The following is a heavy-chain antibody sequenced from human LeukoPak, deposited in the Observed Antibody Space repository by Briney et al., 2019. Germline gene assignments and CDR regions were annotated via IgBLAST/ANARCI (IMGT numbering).Heavy chain of an antibody. D-gene: IGHD1-26*01. CDR1: GFTFSSFP. CDR2: INTDGSRT. Sequence: GGSLRLSCAASGFTFSSFPMSWVRQAPGEGLVWVSRINTDGSRTTYADSVKGRFTVSRDNAKNTLYLQMNSLRVEDTAVYYCATVTVGALYGYWGQGTLVTVSS. CDR3: ATVTVGALYGY. V-gene: IGHV3-74*01. J-gene: IGHJ4*02.